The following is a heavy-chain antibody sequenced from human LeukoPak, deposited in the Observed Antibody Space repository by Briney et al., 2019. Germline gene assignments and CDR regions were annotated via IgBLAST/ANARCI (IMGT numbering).Heavy chain of an antibody. J-gene: IGHJ5*01. CDR2: MSPNSGNR. CDR3: AKSFYGSGSYLQFFDS. D-gene: IGHD3-10*01. CDR1: GYFFSVYD. V-gene: IGHV1-8*03. Sequence: ASVKVSCKTSGYFFSVYDINWVRQATGQGLEWIGWMSPNSGNRGYAQKFQGRVTITSDTSTNTAYMELSGLISEDTALYYCAKSFYGSGSYLQFFDSWGQGTLVTVSS.